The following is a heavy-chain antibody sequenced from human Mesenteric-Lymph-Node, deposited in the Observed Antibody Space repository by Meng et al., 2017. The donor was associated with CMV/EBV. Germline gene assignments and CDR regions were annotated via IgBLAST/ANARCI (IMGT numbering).Heavy chain of an antibody. V-gene: IGHV4-61*01. CDR2: IYYSDST. Sequence: FTVSGCSVSSVNNYWSWIRQPPGKGLEWIGYIYYSDSTDYSPSLMSRVTISVDTSRNQFSLKLNSVTTADTAVYYCARGDRDYYFDSWGQGTLVTVSS. D-gene: IGHD3-3*01. J-gene: IGHJ4*02. CDR1: GCSVSSVNNY. CDR3: ARGDRDYYFDS.